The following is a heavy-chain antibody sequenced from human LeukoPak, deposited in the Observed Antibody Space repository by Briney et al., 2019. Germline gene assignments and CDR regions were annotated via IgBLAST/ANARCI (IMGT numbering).Heavy chain of an antibody. D-gene: IGHD4-23*01. CDR1: GFTFSSYA. Sequence: GRSLRLSCAASGFTFSSYAMHWVRQAPGKGLEWVAVISYDGSNKYYADSVKGRFTISRDNSKNTLYLQMNSLRAEDTAVYYCARDNYGGNSGSAFDIWGQGTMVTVSS. CDR2: ISYDGSNK. CDR3: ARDNYGGNSGSAFDI. V-gene: IGHV3-30-3*01. J-gene: IGHJ3*02.